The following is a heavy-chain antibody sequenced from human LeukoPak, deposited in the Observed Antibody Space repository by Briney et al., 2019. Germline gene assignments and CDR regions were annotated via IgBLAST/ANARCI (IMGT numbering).Heavy chain of an antibody. V-gene: IGHV3-9*01. CDR2: ISWNSGSI. Sequence: GGSLRLSCAASGFTFDDYAMHWVRQAPGKGLEWVSGISWNSGSIGYADSVKGRFTIPRDNAKNSLYLQMNSLRAEDTALYYCAKGDSVYDSSGYYVGLWDYWGQGTLVTVSS. CDR3: AKGDSVYDSSGYYVGLWDY. D-gene: IGHD3-22*01. J-gene: IGHJ4*02. CDR1: GFTFDDYA.